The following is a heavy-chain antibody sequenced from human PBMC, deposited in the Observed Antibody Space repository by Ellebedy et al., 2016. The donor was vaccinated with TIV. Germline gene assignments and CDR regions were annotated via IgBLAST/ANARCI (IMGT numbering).Heavy chain of an antibody. CDR2: IGGTGGTT. CDR3: AKLPVAYNWNYADDY. Sequence: GESLKISCAASGISLRSYAMSWVRQAPGKGLEWVSTIGGTGGTTYYRESVKGRFTVSRDTSRNTLYLQMSSLRAEDTSVSYCAKLPVAYNWNYADDYWGQGTLVTVSS. J-gene: IGHJ4*02. V-gene: IGHV3-23*01. CDR1: GISLRSYA. D-gene: IGHD1-7*01.